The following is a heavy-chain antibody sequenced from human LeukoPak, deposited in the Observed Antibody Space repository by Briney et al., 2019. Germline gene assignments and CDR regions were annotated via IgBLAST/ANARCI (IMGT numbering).Heavy chain of an antibody. CDR1: GDSISSSSYY. CDR3: ARHPTLHGGSSSVFFDY. D-gene: IGHD2-15*01. J-gene: IGHJ4*02. V-gene: IGHV4-39*01. CDR2: MYYSGNT. Sequence: PSETLSLTCTVSGDSISSSSYYWGWIRQPPGRELEWIGSMYYSGNTYYKPSLKSRVTISVDTSDKQFSLKLSSVTAADTAVYYCARHPTLHGGSSSVFFDYWGLGTLVTVSS.